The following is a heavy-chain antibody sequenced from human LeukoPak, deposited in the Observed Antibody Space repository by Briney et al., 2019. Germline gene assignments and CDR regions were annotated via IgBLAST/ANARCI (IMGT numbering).Heavy chain of an antibody. CDR1: GYTFTSYV. CDR3: ARESSSWYHRFLFDY. Sequence: ASVKVSCKASGYTFTSYVIHWVRQAPGQRLEWMGWINAGNGNTKYSQEFQGRVTITRDTSASTAYMELSSLRSEDMAVYYCARESSSWYHRFLFDYWGQGTLVTVSS. CDR2: INAGNGNT. D-gene: IGHD6-13*01. J-gene: IGHJ4*02. V-gene: IGHV1-3*03.